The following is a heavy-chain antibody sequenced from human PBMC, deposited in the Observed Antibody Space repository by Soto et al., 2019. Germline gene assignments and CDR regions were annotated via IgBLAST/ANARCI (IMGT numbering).Heavy chain of an antibody. CDR3: AGGFAH. CDR1: GGSISSGAYY. J-gene: IGHJ5*02. Sequence: SETLSLTCTVSGGSISSGAYYWSWIRQHPGKGLEWIGYIYYSGSTYYNPSLQSRVTISVDTSKNQFSLKLYSMTAADTAVYYCAGGFAHWSQGTLATVSS. CDR2: IYYSGST. V-gene: IGHV4-31*03.